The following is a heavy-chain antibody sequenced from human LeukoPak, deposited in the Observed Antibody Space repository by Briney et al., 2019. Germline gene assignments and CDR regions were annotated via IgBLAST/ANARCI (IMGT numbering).Heavy chain of an antibody. CDR3: AKSPYSSGWLHYY. CDR1: GFTFSSYW. D-gene: IGHD6-19*01. Sequence: GGSLRLSCAASGFTFSSYWMHWVRQAPGKGLVWVSRINSDGSSTSYADSVKGRFTISRDNSKNTLYLQMNSLRAEDTAVYYCAKSPYSSGWLHYYWGQGTLVTVSS. CDR2: INSDGSST. J-gene: IGHJ4*02. V-gene: IGHV3-74*01.